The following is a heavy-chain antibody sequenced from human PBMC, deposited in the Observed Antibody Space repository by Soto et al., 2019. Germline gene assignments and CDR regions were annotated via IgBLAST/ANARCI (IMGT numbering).Heavy chain of an antibody. CDR3: ARSTKYCGGDCYSLSNYYYYGMDV. CDR1: GYTFTGYY. CDR2: INPNSGGT. V-gene: IGHV1-2*04. Sequence: ASVKVSCKASGYTFTGYYMHWVRQAPGQGLEWMGWINPNSGGTNYAQKFQGWVTMTRDTSISTAYMELGRLRSDDTAVYYCARSTKYCGGDCYSLSNYYYYGMDVWGXGTTVKVSS. J-gene: IGHJ6*02. D-gene: IGHD2-21*02.